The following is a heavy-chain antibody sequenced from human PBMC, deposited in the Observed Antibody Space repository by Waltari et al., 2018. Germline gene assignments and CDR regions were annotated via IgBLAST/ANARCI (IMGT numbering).Heavy chain of an antibody. CDR3: AYGSGSYVDY. CDR2: IKQDGREK. V-gene: IGHV3-7*01. CDR1: GFTFSSYW. Sequence: EVQLVESGGGLVQPGGSLSLSCAASGFTFSSYWMSWVRQAPGKGLEWVANIKQDGREKYEVESGKGRFTSSRDNAKNSLYLQMNSLRAEDTAVYYCAYGSGSYVDYWGQGTLVTVSS. J-gene: IGHJ4*02. D-gene: IGHD3-10*01.